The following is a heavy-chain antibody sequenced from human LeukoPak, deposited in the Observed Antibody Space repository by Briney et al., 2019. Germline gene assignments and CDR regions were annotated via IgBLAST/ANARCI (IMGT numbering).Heavy chain of an antibody. J-gene: IGHJ4*02. V-gene: IGHV4-59*01. CDR1: GGSINSYY. Sequence: TPSETLSLTCTVSGGSINSYYWTWIRQPPGKRLEWIGYIYYSGSTNHNPSLKSRVTISVDTSKNQFSLKLSSVTAADTAVYYCARGWGYSSYFDSWGQGTLVTVSS. CDR2: IYYSGST. D-gene: IGHD5-18*01. CDR3: ARGWGYSSYFDS.